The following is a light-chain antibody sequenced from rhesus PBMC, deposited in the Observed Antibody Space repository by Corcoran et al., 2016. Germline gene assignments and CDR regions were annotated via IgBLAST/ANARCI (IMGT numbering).Light chain of an antibody. V-gene: IGKV1-22*01. Sequence: DIQMTQSPSSLSASVGDTVTITCRASQGISSWLAWYQQQPGKAPKLLISKASSLQSGGPSRFSGSGSGTDFTLTSSSLQSEDFATYYCQQYSSRPYSFGQGTKVDIK. CDR3: QQYSSRPYS. CDR1: QGISSW. J-gene: IGKJ2*01. CDR2: KAS.